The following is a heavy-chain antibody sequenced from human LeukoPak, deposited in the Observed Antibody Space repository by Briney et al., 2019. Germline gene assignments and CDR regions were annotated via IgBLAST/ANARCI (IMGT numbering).Heavy chain of an antibody. CDR1: GFTFSSYS. CDR3: ARGYSSRYDY. J-gene: IGHJ4*02. CDR2: ISSSSTTI. Sequence: GGSLRLSCAASGFTFSSYSMNWVRQAPGKGLEWVSYISSSSTTIYYSDSLKGRFTISRDNAKNSLFLQMNSLRDEDTAVYYCARGYSSRYDYWGQGTLVTVSS. D-gene: IGHD6-19*01. V-gene: IGHV3-48*02.